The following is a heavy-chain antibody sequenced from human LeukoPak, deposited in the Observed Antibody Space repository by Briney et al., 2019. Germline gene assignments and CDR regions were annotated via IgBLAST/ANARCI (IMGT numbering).Heavy chain of an antibody. CDR3: ARGGNYDFWSGYWVLDY. J-gene: IGHJ4*02. CDR2: INWNGGST. CDR1: GFTFDDYG. Sequence: GGSLRLSCAASGFTFDDYGMSWVRQAPGKGLEWVSGINWNGGSTGYADSVKGRFTISRDNAKNSLYLQMNSLRAEDTALYYCARGGNYDFWSGYWVLDYWGQGTLVTVFS. D-gene: IGHD3-3*01. V-gene: IGHV3-20*04.